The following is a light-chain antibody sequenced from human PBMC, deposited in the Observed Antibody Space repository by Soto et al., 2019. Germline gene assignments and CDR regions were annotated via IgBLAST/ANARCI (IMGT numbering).Light chain of an antibody. CDR2: GAS. V-gene: IGKV1-27*01. Sequence: DLQMTQSPSSLSAYVGDRVTITCRASQGIIDYLAWYQQKPGKHPKLLIYGASTLQSGVPSRFSGSGAGTDLSRTISSLQREDVATYYCQKYDIAPQTFGPGPKVEIK. CDR1: QGIIDY. J-gene: IGKJ1*01. CDR3: QKYDIAPQT.